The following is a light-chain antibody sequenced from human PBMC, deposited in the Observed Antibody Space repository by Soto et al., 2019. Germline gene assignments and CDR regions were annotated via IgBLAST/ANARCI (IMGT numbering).Light chain of an antibody. J-gene: IGKJ5*01. V-gene: IGKV1-9*01. CDR3: QQLDSMPIT. Sequence: IQLSQSPSSRSGSLGYRCAITCLASQGIRSYLARYQQKPGEAPKLLISIASILQSGVPSRFSGSGSGTDFVLTISSLQPEDSATYYCQQLDSMPITFGQGTRLEI. CDR2: IAS. CDR1: QGIRSY.